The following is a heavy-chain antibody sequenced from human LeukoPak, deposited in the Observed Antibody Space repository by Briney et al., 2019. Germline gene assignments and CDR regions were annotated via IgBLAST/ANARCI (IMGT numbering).Heavy chain of an antibody. V-gene: IGHV4-61*09. CDR2: IYTSGST. CDR3: ARGARSSDSSGYYYFDY. Sequence: PSETLSLTCTVSGGSISSVSYYWSWIRQPAGEGLEWIGHIYTSGSTNYNPSLKGRVTISIDTSKNQFSLRLSSVPAADTAVYYCARGARSSDSSGYYYFDYWGQGTLVTVSS. J-gene: IGHJ4*02. D-gene: IGHD3-22*01. CDR1: GGSISSVSYY.